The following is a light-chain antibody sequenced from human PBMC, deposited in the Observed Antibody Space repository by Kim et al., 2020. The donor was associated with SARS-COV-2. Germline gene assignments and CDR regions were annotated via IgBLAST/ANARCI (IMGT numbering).Light chain of an antibody. CDR3: QQYDVHPET. CDR2: KAS. CDR1: QNIHIW. J-gene: IGKJ1*01. Sequence: GDRVTISCRASQNIHIWLAWFQQKPGKAPRVLMYKASTLESGVPSRFSGSGSGTEFTLTINSLQPDDSATYYCQQYDVHPETFGQGTKVDIK. V-gene: IGKV1-5*03.